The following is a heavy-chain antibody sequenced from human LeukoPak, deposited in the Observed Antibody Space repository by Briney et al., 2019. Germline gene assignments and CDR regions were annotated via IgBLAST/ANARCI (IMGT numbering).Heavy chain of an antibody. CDR3: ARHQGRVGATMAGAY. D-gene: IGHD1-26*01. V-gene: IGHV1-46*01. Sequence: ASVKVSCKASGYTFSSYYIHWVRQAPGQGLEWMGIINPRGGITSYAQKFQGRVTMTRDTSTSTVYMELSSLRSEDTAVYYCARHQGRVGATMAGAYWGEGTLVTVSS. CDR2: INPRGGIT. J-gene: IGHJ4*02. CDR1: GYTFSSYY.